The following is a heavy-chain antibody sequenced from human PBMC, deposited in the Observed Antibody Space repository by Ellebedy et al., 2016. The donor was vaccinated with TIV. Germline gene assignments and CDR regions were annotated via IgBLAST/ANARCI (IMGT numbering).Heavy chain of an antibody. Sequence: SETLSLTXTVSGGSISSGSYYWSWIRQPAGKGLEWIGRIYTSGSTNYNPSLKSRVTMSVDTSKNQFSLKLSSVTAADTAVYYCARWSSGGSLPPDWGQGTLVTVSS. CDR2: IYTSGST. D-gene: IGHD6-19*01. CDR3: ARWSSGGSLPPD. CDR1: GGSISSGSYY. V-gene: IGHV4-61*02. J-gene: IGHJ4*02.